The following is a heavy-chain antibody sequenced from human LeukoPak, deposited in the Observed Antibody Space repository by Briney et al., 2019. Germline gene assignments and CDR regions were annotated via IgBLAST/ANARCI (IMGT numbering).Heavy chain of an antibody. D-gene: IGHD6-6*01. V-gene: IGHV3-48*01. J-gene: IGHJ4*02. Sequence: GGSLRLSCEGSGFNFSSYSMNWVRRAPGKGREGVAFITGSSRAIYYADSVKGRFIISRDNAKNSVYMQLNSLRAEDTAIYYCARHLVWGGSSSSLGYWGQGTLVTVSS. CDR1: GFNFSSYS. CDR3: ARHLVWGGSSSSLGY. CDR2: ITGSSRAI.